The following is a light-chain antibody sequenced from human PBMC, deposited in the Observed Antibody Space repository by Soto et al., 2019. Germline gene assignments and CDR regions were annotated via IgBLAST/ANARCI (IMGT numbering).Light chain of an antibody. J-gene: IGKJ4*01. CDR1: QSISNY. V-gene: IGKV1-39*01. CDR3: QQSYSTPLT. CDR2: AAS. Sequence: DIQMTQSPSSLSASVGDRVTITCRASQSISNYLNWYQQKPGTAPKLLIYAASSLQSGVPSRFSGSGSETDFTLTISSLQREDFATYYCQQSYSTPLTFGGGTKVEIK.